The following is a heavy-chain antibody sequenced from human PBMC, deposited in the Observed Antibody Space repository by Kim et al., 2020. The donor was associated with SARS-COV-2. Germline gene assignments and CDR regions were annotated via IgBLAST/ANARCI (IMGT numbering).Heavy chain of an antibody. V-gene: IGHV4-31*02. J-gene: IGHJ4*02. D-gene: IGHD3-10*01. CDR3: ARATSAALGNFDY. Sequence: STPSLKSRVTISLDTSKNQFSLKLGSVTAADTAVYYCARATSAALGNFDYWGQGTLVTVSS.